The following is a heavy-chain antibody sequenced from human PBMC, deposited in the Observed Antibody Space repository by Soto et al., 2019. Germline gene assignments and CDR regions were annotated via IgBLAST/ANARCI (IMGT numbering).Heavy chain of an antibody. D-gene: IGHD2-21*01. V-gene: IGHV4-39*01. CDR3: ARQPTTGDTDLWFDP. Sequence: PSETLSLTCNVSCGSISTSRSYWAWIRQPPGKGLEWLANIFYSGSTYYNPSLASRVTVSVDTSKNEFSLKLRSVTAADTAVYYCARQPTTGDTDLWFDPWGQGTLVTVSS. J-gene: IGHJ5*02. CDR1: CGSISTSRSY. CDR2: IFYSGST.